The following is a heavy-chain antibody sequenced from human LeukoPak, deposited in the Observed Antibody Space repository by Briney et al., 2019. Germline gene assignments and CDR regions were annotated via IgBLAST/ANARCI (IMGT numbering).Heavy chain of an antibody. J-gene: IGHJ4*02. D-gene: IGHD3-3*01. CDR3: ATGPGGYYFDY. V-gene: IGHV4-34*01. CDR2: INQSGNT. Sequence: SETLSLTCSVYGGSFGGYHWSWIRQSPEKGLEWIAEINQSGNTNYNPSLKSRVTISVDTPKNQFSLKVTSVVAADTAVYYCATGPGGYYFDYWGQGTLVTVSS. CDR1: GGSFGGYH.